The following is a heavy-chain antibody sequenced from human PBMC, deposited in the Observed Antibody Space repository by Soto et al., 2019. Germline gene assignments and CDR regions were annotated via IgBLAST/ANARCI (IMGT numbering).Heavy chain of an antibody. CDR3: ARVAMVRPYGMDV. D-gene: IGHD3-10*01. V-gene: IGHV4-59*01. J-gene: IGHJ6*02. CDR1: GGSISSYY. Sequence: PSETLSLTCTVSGGSISSYYLSWIRQPPGKGLEWIGYIYYSGSTNYNPSLKSRVTISVDTSKNQFSLKLSSVTAADTAVYYCARVAMVRPYGMDVWGQGTTVTVSS. CDR2: IYYSGST.